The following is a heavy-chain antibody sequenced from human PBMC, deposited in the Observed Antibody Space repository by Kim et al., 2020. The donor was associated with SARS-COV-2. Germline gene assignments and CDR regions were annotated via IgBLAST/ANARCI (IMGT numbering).Heavy chain of an antibody. CDR3: ARDRRHVHRGEAFDL. D-gene: IGHD7-27*01. Sequence: GGSLRLSCAASGFNFNNCAMHWVRQAPGKGLEWVAVISDDGKHKYFADSVKGRFTVSRDNSKKTLYLRMNSLTLEDTAVYYCARDRRHVHRGEAFDLWGQGTLVIVSS. V-gene: IGHV3-30*04. J-gene: IGHJ4*02. CDR1: GFNFNNCA. CDR2: ISDDGKHK.